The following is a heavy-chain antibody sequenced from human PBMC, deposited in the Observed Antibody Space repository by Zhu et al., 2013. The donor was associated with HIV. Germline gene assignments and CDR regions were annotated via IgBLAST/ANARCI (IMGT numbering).Heavy chain of an antibody. CDR2: IIPIFGTA. V-gene: IGHV1-69*06. CDR1: GDIFKSHA. Sequence: QVQLVQSGAEVKKPGSSVKVSCKASGDIFKSHAIGWVRQAPGQGLEWMGGIIPIFGTANYAQKFQGRVTITADKSTSTAYMELSSLRSEDTAVYYCARDRPASYYDFWSGYYSRFPDDLSGNRKTTKQTNNYYY. CDR3: ARDRPASYYDFWSGYYSRFPDDLSGNRKTTKQTNNYYY. D-gene: IGHD3-3*01. J-gene: IGHJ6*01.